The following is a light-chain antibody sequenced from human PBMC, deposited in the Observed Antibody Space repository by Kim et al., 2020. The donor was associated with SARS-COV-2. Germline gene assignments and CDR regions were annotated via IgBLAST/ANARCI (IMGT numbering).Light chain of an antibody. CDR2: YNS. Sequence: SYELTQPPSVSVAPGKAASITCGGNNIGSQRVHWYQQKPGQAPVLVIYYNSDRPSGIPERFSGSNSGNTATLTISRVEAGDEADYYCQEWDSGSDHWVFG. J-gene: IGLJ3*02. CDR1: NIGSQR. V-gene: IGLV3-21*04. CDR3: QEWDSGSDHWV.